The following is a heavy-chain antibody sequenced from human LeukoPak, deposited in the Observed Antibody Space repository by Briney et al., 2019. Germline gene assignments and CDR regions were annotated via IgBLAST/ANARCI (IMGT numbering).Heavy chain of an antibody. CDR3: ARASLGYCSGGSCYYMDV. J-gene: IGHJ6*03. CDR1: GYTFTGYY. Sequence: VASVKVSCKASGYTFTGYYMHWVRQAPGQGLEWMGWINPNSGGTNYAQKFQGRVTVTRDTSISTAYMELSRLRSDDTAVYYCARASLGYCSGGSCYYMDVWGKGTTVTVSS. D-gene: IGHD2-15*01. CDR2: INPNSGGT. V-gene: IGHV1-2*02.